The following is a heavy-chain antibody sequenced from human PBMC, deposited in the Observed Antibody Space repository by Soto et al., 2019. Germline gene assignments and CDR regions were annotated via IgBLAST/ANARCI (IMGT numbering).Heavy chain of an antibody. CDR3: ARVRTIFGVVKSRYYYMDV. CDR1: GFTFSSYG. J-gene: IGHJ6*03. Sequence: GGSLSLSCAASGFTFSSYGMHWVRQAQGKGLEWVAVIWYDGSNKYYADSVKGRFTISRDNSKNTLYLQMNSLRAEDTAVYYCARVRTIFGVVKSRYYYMDVWGKGTTVTVSS. CDR2: IWYDGSNK. D-gene: IGHD3-3*01. V-gene: IGHV3-33*01.